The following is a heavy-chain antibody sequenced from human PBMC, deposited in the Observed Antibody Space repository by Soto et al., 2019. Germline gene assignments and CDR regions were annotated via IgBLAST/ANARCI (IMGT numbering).Heavy chain of an antibody. Sequence: SGPTLVNPTQTLTLTCTFSGFSLSTSGMCVSWIRQPPGKALEWLALIYWDDDKRYSPSLKSRLTITKDTSKHQVVLTITNMEPVVSPTYYGAHDATGGFVYWGQGALVTVSS. J-gene: IGHJ4*02. V-gene: IGHV2-5*08. D-gene: IGHD2-15*01. CDR1: GFSLSTSGMC. CDR3: AHDATGGFVY. CDR2: IYWDDDK.